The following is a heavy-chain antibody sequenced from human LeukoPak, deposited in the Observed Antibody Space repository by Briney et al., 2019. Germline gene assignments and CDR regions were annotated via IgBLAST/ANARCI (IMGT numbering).Heavy chain of an antibody. D-gene: IGHD3-3*01. CDR2: IYDTGST. CDR3: QSRFLEWLLDY. V-gene: IGHV4-39*01. Sequence: SETLSLTCTVSGDSIRSNNYYWGWIRQPPGKGLEWIGSIYDTGSTFYNPSLKSRVIISVDTSKNQFSLKLSSVTAADTAVYYCQSRFLEWLLDYWGQGTLVTVSS. CDR1: GDSIRSNNYY. J-gene: IGHJ4*02.